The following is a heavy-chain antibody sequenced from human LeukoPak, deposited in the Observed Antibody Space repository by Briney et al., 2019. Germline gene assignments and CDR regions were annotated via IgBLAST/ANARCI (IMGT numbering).Heavy chain of an antibody. Sequence: GGTLRLSCAASGFTFSSYGMSWVRQAPGKGLEWVSSISSSSSYIYYADSVKGRFTISRDNAKNSLYLQMNSLRAEDTAVYYCARDYSSGWPNDAFDIWGQGTMVTVSS. CDR2: ISSSSSYI. J-gene: IGHJ3*02. CDR1: GFTFSSYG. D-gene: IGHD6-19*01. CDR3: ARDYSSGWPNDAFDI. V-gene: IGHV3-21*01.